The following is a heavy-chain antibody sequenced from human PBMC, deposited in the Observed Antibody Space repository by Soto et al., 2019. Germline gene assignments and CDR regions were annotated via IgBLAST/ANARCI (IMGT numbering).Heavy chain of an antibody. Sequence: SETLSLTCTVSGGSISSGGYYWSWIRQHPGKGLEWIGYIYYSGSTYYNPSLKSRVTISVDTSKNQFSLKLSSVTAADTAVYYCARMLIFGVVIMAPRYYGMDVWGQGTTVTVSS. D-gene: IGHD3-3*01. V-gene: IGHV4-31*03. CDR2: IYYSGST. CDR1: GGSISSGGYY. J-gene: IGHJ6*02. CDR3: ARMLIFGVVIMAPRYYGMDV.